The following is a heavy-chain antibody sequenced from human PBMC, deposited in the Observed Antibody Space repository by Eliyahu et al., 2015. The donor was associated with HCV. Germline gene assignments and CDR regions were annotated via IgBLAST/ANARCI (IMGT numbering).Heavy chain of an antibody. D-gene: IGHD2-2*01. CDR1: GGSIXSSSFY. Sequence: QLQLQESGPGLVKPSETLSLTCTVSGGSIXSSSFYWGWIRQPPGKGLXWIGSIHYSGSTYYNPSLKSRVTISVDTSKNQFSLNLSSVTAADTAVYYCARQGPYCSRTSCSNYFDFWGQGTLVTVSS. CDR3: ARQGPYCSRTSCSNYFDF. CDR2: IHYSGST. J-gene: IGHJ4*02. V-gene: IGHV4-39*01.